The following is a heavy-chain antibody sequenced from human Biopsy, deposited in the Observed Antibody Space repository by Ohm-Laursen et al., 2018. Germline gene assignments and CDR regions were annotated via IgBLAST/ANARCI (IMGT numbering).Heavy chain of an antibody. D-gene: IGHD3-22*01. CDR3: ARGVPHYDGSGFPLAGYWYFDL. CDR1: GGSIGGGEYY. Sequence: SQTLSLTCPVSGGSIGGGEYYWNWIRQRPGKGLEWIGLISYSGTIFYNPSLESLLTISIDTSKNHFSLNLRSVTAADTAVYYCARGVPHYDGSGFPLAGYWYFDLWGRGTLVTVSS. J-gene: IGHJ2*01. CDR2: ISYSGTI. V-gene: IGHV4-31*01.